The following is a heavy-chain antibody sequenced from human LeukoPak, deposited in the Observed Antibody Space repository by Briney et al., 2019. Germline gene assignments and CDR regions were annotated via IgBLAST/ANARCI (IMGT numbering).Heavy chain of an antibody. D-gene: IGHD6-19*01. CDR3: AKTLSSGWSGKYYFDY. CDR2: ISGNGDNT. J-gene: IGHJ4*02. CDR1: GFTFSTYA. Sequence: GGSLRLSSAASGFTFSTYAISWVRQAPGKGLEWVSGISGNGDNTYYADSVKGRFTIYRDNSKSRLSLQMNSLRAEDTAVYYCAKTLSSGWSGKYYFDYWGQGTLVSVSS. V-gene: IGHV3-23*01.